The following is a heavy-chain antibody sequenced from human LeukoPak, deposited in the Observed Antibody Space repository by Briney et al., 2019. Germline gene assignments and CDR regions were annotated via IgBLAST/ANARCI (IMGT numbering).Heavy chain of an antibody. CDR3: ARVAVVPAANRRQYYFDY. V-gene: IGHV3-64*01. CDR1: GFTFSSYA. Sequence: PGGSLRLSCAASGFTFSSYAMHWVRQAPGKGLEYVSAISSNGGSTYYANSVKGRFTISRDNSKNTLYLQMGSLRAEDMAVYYCARVAVVPAANRRQYYFDYWGQGTLITVSS. J-gene: IGHJ4*02. CDR2: ISSNGGST. D-gene: IGHD2-2*01.